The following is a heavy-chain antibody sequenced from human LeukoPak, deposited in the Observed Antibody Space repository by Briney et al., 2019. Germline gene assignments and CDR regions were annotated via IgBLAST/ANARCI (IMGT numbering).Heavy chain of an antibody. J-gene: IGHJ4*02. CDR2: INPNSGGT. CDR3: ARDPSGSRDY. D-gene: IGHD3-10*01. CDR1: GYTFTDNY. V-gene: IGHV1-2*06. Sequence: ASVKVSCKASGYTFTDNYIHWVRQAPGQGLEWMGRINPNSGGTNYAQKFQGRVTMTRDTSISTAYMELSRLRSDDTAVYYCARDPSGSRDYWGQGTLVTVSS.